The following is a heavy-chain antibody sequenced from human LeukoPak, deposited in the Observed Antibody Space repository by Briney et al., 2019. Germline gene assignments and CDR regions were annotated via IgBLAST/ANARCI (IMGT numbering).Heavy chain of an antibody. CDR3: AKDISPTTMVRGANAFDI. Sequence: SLRLSCAASGFTFDEYAMHWVRQAPGKGLEGVSGISWNSGSIGYADPVKSRFTISRDNAKNSLYLQMNSLRAEDTALYYCAKDISPTTMVRGANAFDIWGQGTMVTVSS. J-gene: IGHJ3*02. V-gene: IGHV3-9*01. D-gene: IGHD3-10*01. CDR2: ISWNSGSI. CDR1: GFTFDEYA.